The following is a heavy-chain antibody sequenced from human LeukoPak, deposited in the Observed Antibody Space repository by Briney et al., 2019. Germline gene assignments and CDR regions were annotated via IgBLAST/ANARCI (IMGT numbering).Heavy chain of an antibody. D-gene: IGHD6-19*01. J-gene: IGHJ3*02. V-gene: IGHV1-69*13. CDR3: ARGTYSSGWSYDAFDI. Sequence: GASVKVSCKASGGTFSSYAISWVRQAPGQGLEWMGGIIPIFGTANYAQKFQGRVTITADESTSTAYMELSSLRSEDTAAYYCARGTYSSGWSYDAFDIWGQGTMVTVSS. CDR1: GGTFSSYA. CDR2: IIPIFGTA.